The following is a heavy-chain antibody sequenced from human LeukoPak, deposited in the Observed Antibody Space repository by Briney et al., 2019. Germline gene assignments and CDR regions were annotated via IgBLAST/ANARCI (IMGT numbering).Heavy chain of an antibody. Sequence: GESLKISCKGSGYSFTSYWIGWVRQMPGKGLEWMGIIYPGDSDTRYSPSFQGQVTISADKSISTAYLQWSSLKASDTAMYYCARHSDIVVVPAAIGRQYYYYYYMDVWGKGTTVTVSS. CDR2: IYPGDSDT. V-gene: IGHV5-51*01. CDR1: GYSFTSYW. CDR3: ARHSDIVVVPAAIGRQYYYYYYMDV. J-gene: IGHJ6*03. D-gene: IGHD2-2*02.